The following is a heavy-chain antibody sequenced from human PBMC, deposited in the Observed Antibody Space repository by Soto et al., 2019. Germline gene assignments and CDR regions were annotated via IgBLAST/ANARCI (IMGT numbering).Heavy chain of an antibody. Sequence: QVRLVQSGAEVKKPGSSLKVSCKASGGTFSDLAFSWVRQAPGQGPEWIGGIMPIFGRPDYAQKFRGRVTITEDESTRIAYVELRSLSSEDTAVYKCATRLRTGGLGNYDYGMDVCGQGTTGTVSS. D-gene: IGHD2-15*01. CDR2: IMPIFGRP. J-gene: IGHJ6*02. CDR3: ATRLRTGGLGNYDYGMDV. V-gene: IGHV1-69*12. CDR1: GGTFSDLA.